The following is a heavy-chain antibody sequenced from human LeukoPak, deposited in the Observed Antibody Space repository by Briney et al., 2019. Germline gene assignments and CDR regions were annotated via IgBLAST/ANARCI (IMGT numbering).Heavy chain of an antibody. V-gene: IGHV4-61*01. D-gene: IGHD6-19*01. CDR2: IYYSGST. CDR1: GGSVSSGSYY. CDR3: ARDLRYSSGWYGDYNWFDP. J-gene: IGHJ5*02. Sequence: SETLSLTCTVSGGSVSSGSYYWSWVRQPPGRGLEWIGYIYYSGSTNYNPSLKSRVTISVDTSKNQFSLKLSSVTAADTAVYYCARDLRYSSGWYGDYNWFDPWGQGTLGTVSS.